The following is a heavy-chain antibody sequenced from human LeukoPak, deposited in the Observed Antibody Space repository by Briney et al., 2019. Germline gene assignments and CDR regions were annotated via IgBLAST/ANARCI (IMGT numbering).Heavy chain of an antibody. D-gene: IGHD3-22*01. CDR3: ARGGIEVGTYY. Sequence: GASVKVSCKASGYTFTGYYIHWLRQAPGQGLEWMGWINPNRGGTNYAQKFQGRVTMTSDTSINTAYMELSRLRSDDTAVYFCARGGIEVGTYYWGQGTLVTVSS. V-gene: IGHV1-2*02. CDR1: GYTFTGYY. J-gene: IGHJ4*02. CDR2: INPNRGGT.